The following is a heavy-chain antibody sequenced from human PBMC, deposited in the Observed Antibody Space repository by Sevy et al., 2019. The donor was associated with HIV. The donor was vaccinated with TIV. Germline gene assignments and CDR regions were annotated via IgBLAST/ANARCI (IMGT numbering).Heavy chain of an antibody. Sequence: GGSLRLSCAASGFTFDDYAMHWVRQAPGKGLEWVSGISWNSGSIGYADSVKGRFTISRDNAKNSLYLQMNSLRAEDTALYDCAKDIWQWLVGAFDIWGQGTMVTVSS. CDR3: AKDIWQWLVGAFDI. CDR2: ISWNSGSI. D-gene: IGHD6-19*01. CDR1: GFTFDDYA. J-gene: IGHJ3*02. V-gene: IGHV3-9*01.